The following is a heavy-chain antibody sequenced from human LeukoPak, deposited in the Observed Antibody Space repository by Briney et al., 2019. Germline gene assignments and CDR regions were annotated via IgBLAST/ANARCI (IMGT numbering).Heavy chain of an antibody. CDR3: ARSHLYSGSYFDY. J-gene: IGHJ4*02. CDR1: GGSINNYY. Sequence: SETLSLTCTVSGGSINNYYWSWIRQPPGKGLEWIGSIYYSGSTYYNPSLKSRVTISVDTSKNQFSLKLSSVTAADTAVYYCARSHLYSGSYFDYWGQGTLVTVSS. D-gene: IGHD1-26*01. CDR2: IYYSGST. V-gene: IGHV4-59*05.